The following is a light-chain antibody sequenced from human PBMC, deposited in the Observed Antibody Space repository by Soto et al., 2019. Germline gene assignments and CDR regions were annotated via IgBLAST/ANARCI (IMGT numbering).Light chain of an antibody. CDR3: GTWDSSLSAAV. CDR2: EKN. V-gene: IGLV1-51*02. Sequence: QSVLTQPPSVSAAPGQKVTISCSGSSSNIGNNYVSWYQQLPETTPKLLIYEKNKRPSGIPDRFSGSKSGTSATLGITGLQTGDEADYYCGTWDSSLSAAVFGTGTKVTVL. J-gene: IGLJ1*01. CDR1: SSNIGNNY.